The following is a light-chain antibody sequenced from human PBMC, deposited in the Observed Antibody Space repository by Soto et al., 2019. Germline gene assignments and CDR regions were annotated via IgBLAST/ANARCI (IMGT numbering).Light chain of an antibody. CDR1: QSVSSW. CDR3: QQRVNWRT. V-gene: IGKV3-11*01. Sequence: EIVLTQSPSTLSLSPGERATLSCRASQSVSSWLAWYQQKPGQAPRLLIYDASNRATGIPARFSGSGSGTDFPLTISSLEPEDFAVYYCQQRVNWRTFGGGTKVEIK. J-gene: IGKJ4*01. CDR2: DAS.